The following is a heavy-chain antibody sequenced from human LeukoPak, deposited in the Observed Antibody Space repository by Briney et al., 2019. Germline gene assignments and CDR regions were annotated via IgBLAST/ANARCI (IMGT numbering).Heavy chain of an antibody. Sequence: SETLSLTCTVSGGSISSAGYYWNWIRQHPTEGLEWIGHIYYTGRTTYNPSVKSRVTISADTSKNQFSLKLNSVTAADTAVYFCASAPLRNSFGYMAYWGQGALVTVSS. V-gene: IGHV4-31*03. J-gene: IGHJ4*02. D-gene: IGHD5-18*01. CDR1: GGSISSAGYY. CDR3: ASAPLRNSFGYMAY. CDR2: IYYTGRT.